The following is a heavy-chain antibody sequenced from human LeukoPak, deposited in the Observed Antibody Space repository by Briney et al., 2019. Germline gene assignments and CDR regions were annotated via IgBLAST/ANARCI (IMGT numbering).Heavy chain of an antibody. V-gene: IGHV3-23*01. Sequence: PGGSLRLSCAASGFTFRSYAMSWVRQAPGKGLEWVSVISGSGFSTNYADSVKGRFTISRDNSKNTLYLQMNSLRAEDTAVYYCAKVGPSDYRDFGPDYWGQGTLVTVSS. CDR2: ISGSGFST. CDR1: GFTFRSYA. CDR3: AKVGPSDYRDFGPDY. J-gene: IGHJ4*02. D-gene: IGHD4-17*01.